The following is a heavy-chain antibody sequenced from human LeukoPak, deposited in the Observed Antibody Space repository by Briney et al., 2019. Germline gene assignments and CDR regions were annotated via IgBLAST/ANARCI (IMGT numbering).Heavy chain of an antibody. D-gene: IGHD2-2*03. CDR2: NYPDGSET. Sequence: GEALKISWKASGYSFSDYWIGWVRHIPGKGLEWRTINYPDGSETRYSPFLQSQITISADKSINTAYTQWSSLRASDTGMYYCARQRGYRMTKDGFDVWGQGTMVTVSS. CDR3: ARQRGYRMTKDGFDV. J-gene: IGHJ3*01. CDR1: GYSFSDYW. V-gene: IGHV5-51*01.